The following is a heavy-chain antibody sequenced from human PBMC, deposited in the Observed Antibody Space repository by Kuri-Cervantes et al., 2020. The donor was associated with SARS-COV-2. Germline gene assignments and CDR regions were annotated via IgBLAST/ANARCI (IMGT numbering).Heavy chain of an antibody. J-gene: IGHJ6*02. CDR3: ARDQCDDSSGYYSIQYYYYYGMDV. V-gene: IGHV3-23*01. CDR1: GFTFSNYA. CDR2: ITGGGGNT. D-gene: IGHD3-22*01. Sequence: GESLKISCAASGFTFSNYAMTWVRQAPGKGLDWVSTITGGGGNTYYADSVKGRFTISRDNAKNSLYLQMNSLRDEDTAVYYCARDQCDDSSGYYSIQYYYYYGMDVWGQGTTVTVSS.